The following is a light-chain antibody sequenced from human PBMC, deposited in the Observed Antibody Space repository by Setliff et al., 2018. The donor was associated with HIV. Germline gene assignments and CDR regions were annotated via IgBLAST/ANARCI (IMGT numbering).Light chain of an antibody. CDR3: CSYAGCYTFPYV. V-gene: IGLV2-14*03. CDR1: SSDIGGYNY. Sequence: QSALTQPASVSGSPGQSITTACTGTSSDIGGYNYVSWYQQHPGKAPKLVIYDVKDRPSGVSNRFSGSKSGNTASLTISGLQAEDEADYCCCSYAGCYTFPYVFGTGTKVTVL. CDR2: DVK. J-gene: IGLJ1*01.